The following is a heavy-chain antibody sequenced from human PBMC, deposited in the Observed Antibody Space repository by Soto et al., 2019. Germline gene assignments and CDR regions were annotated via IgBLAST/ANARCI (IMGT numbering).Heavy chain of an antibody. D-gene: IGHD3-22*01. CDR2: IFRSGYT. CDR1: GGSIYSDHW. Sequence: KTSETLSLTCTVSGGSIYSDHWWSWVRQPPGKGLEWIGEIFRSGYTNYSPSLTGRVTMSIDKSKNQFSLTLTSATAADTAIYFCARDYAGNSGHYDFWGRGTQVTVSS. CDR3: ARDYAGNSGHYDF. V-gene: IGHV4-4*02. J-gene: IGHJ4*02.